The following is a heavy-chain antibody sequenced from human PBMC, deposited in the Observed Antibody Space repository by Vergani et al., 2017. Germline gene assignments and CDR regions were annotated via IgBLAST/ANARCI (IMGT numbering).Heavy chain of an antibody. Sequence: QLQLQESGPGLVKPSETLSLTCTVSGGSISSGSYYWGWVRQPPGKGLEWIGTIYDSGTTHYKPSLKSRVTISVDTSKNQLSLKLSSVTAADTAVYYCWCGSGEDFDYWGQGTLVTVSS. V-gene: IGHV4-39*01. CDR1: GGSISSGSYY. D-gene: IGHD3-10*01. CDR3: WCGSGEDFDY. J-gene: IGHJ4*02. CDR2: IYDSGTT.